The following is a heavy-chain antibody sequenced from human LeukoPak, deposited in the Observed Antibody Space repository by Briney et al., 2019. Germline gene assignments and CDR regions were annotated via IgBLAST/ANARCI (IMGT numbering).Heavy chain of an antibody. J-gene: IGHJ4*02. CDR3: ASARMTTVTEFDY. CDR2: IYYSGST. V-gene: IGHV4-59*01. Sequence: PSETLSLTCTVSGGSISSYYWSWIRQTLGKGLEWIWYIYYSGSTNYNPSLKSRVTISVDTSKSQFSLKLRSVTAADPAVYYCASARMTTVTEFDYWGQGTLVTVSS. D-gene: IGHD4-17*01. CDR1: GGSISSYY.